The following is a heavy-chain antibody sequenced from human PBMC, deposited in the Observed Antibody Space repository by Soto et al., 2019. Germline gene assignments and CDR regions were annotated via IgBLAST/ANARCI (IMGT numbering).Heavy chain of an antibody. CDR3: ARDGDGARGSTFDY. CDR2: IWYDGGNK. J-gene: IGHJ4*02. D-gene: IGHD1-26*01. Sequence: GGSLRLSCAASGFTFSSYGMHWVRQAPGKGLEWVAVIWYDGGNKYYADSVKGRFTISRDNSKNTLYLQMNSLRAEDTAVYYCARDGDGARGSTFDYWGQGTLVTVSS. CDR1: GFTFSSYG. V-gene: IGHV3-33*01.